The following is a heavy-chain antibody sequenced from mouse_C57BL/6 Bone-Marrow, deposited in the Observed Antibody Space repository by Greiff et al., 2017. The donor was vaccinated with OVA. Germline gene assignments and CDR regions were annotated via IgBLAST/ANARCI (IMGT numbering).Heavy chain of an antibody. D-gene: IGHD1-1*01. CDR2: SRNKANDYTT. CDR1: GFTFSDFY. CDR3: ARDASTVPFAY. Sequence: DVKLVESGGGLVQSGRSLRLSCATSGFTFSDFYMEWVRQAPGKGLEWIAASRNKANDYTTEYSASVKGRFIVSRDTSQSILYLQMNALRAEDTAIYYCARDASTVPFAYWGQGTLVTVSA. V-gene: IGHV7-1*01. J-gene: IGHJ3*01.